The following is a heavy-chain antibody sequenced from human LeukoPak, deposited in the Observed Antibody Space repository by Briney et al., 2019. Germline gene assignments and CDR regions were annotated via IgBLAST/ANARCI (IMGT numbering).Heavy chain of an antibody. CDR2: ISSGGTYE. Sequence: GKSLRLSCAASGFTFSNYAMHWVRQAPGKGLEWVSLISSGGTYEYYADSVKGRFTISRDNAKDSLYLQMNSLRAEDTAVYYCASLRLRFLEWSLHDAFDIWGQGTMVSVSS. CDR1: GFTFSNYA. V-gene: IGHV3-30*07. CDR3: ASLRLRFLEWSLHDAFDI. J-gene: IGHJ3*02. D-gene: IGHD3-3*01.